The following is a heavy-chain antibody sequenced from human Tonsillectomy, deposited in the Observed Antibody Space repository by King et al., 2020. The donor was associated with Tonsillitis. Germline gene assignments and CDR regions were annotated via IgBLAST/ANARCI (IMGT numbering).Heavy chain of an antibody. Sequence: QLQESGPGLVKPSETLSLTCSISGGSMRGLYWNWIRQTPGKGLEWIGYIHSGGTTHFSPSLRSRVTMSIDTSKNQFSLTLKSVTAADTAVYFCARDSSHFSDTTGYSWAAWFDPWGQGTPVTVSS. V-gene: IGHV4-59*11. CDR1: GGSMRGLY. CDR3: ARDSSHFSDTTGYSWAAWFDP. CDR2: IHSGGTT. J-gene: IGHJ5*02. D-gene: IGHD3-9*01.